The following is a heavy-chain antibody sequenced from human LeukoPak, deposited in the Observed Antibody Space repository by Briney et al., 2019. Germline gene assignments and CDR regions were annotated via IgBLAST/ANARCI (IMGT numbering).Heavy chain of an antibody. V-gene: IGHV6-1*01. D-gene: IGHD4-17*01. Sequence: SQSLSLTCAISGDSVSSNSAAWTWIRQSPSRGLELLGRTYYRSKWDNDYAVSVKSRITINPDTSKNQFSLQLNSVTPEDTAVYYCARERVTTIANYYYYYIDVWGKGTTVTVSS. CDR2: TYYRSKWDN. J-gene: IGHJ6*03. CDR1: GDSVSSNSAA. CDR3: ARERVTTIANYYYYYIDV.